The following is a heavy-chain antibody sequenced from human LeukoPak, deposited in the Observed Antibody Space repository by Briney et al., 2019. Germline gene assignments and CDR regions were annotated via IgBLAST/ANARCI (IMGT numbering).Heavy chain of an antibody. D-gene: IGHD3-22*01. Sequence: PSETLSLTCAVSGGSTSSYYWSWIRQPPGRGLEWIGCLYHSGKTIYNPSLKSRVTISVDTSKNQFSLMLNSVTAADTATYYCARHQKDSYDSTFHAFEIWGQGTMATVSS. CDR3: ARHQKDSYDSTFHAFEI. CDR1: GGSTSSYY. V-gene: IGHV4-59*03. CDR2: LYHSGKT. J-gene: IGHJ3*02.